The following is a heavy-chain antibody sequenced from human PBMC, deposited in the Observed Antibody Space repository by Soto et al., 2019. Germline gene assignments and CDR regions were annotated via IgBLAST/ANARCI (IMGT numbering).Heavy chain of an antibody. J-gene: IGHJ4*02. V-gene: IGHV4-30-2*01. CDR2: IYHSGST. D-gene: IGHD5-18*01. Sequence: QLQLQESGSGLVKPSQTLSLTCAVSGGSISSGGYSWSWIRQPPGKGLEWIGYIYHSGSTYYNPSLKSRVTTSVYRSKNQFSLKPSSVTAADTAVYYCASCYSYGLFDYWGQGTLVTVSS. CDR1: GGSISSGGYS. CDR3: ASCYSYGLFDY.